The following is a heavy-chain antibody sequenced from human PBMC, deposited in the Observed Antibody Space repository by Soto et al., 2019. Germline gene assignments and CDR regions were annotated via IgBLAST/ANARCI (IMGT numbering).Heavy chain of an antibody. Sequence: EVQLLESGGGLVQPGGSLRLSCEVSGFTFSDYAMTWVRQAPGKGLRWVSTISASGTNTYYADSVNGRFTISRDNSKNMLSLQMNSLRAEDTAIYYCAKDGGPGGFYYYVMDVW. J-gene: IGHJ6*01. CDR2: ISASGTNT. D-gene: IGHD3-16*01. CDR1: GFTFSDYA. CDR3: AKDGGPGGFYYYVMDV. V-gene: IGHV3-23*01.